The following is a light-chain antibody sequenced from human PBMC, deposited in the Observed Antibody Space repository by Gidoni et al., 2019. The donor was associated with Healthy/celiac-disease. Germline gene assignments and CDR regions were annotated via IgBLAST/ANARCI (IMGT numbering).Light chain of an antibody. CDR3: QQSYSTPWT. Sequence: DIQLTQPPPSLSASVGDRVTITRRASQSISSYLNWYQQKPGKAPKLLIYAASSLQSGVPSRFSGSGSGTDFTLTISRLQPEDFATCYCQQSYSTPWTFGQGTKVEIK. CDR1: QSISSY. V-gene: IGKV1-39*01. J-gene: IGKJ1*01. CDR2: AAS.